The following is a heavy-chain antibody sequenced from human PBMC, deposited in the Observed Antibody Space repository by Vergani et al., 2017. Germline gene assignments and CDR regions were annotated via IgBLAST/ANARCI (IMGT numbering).Heavy chain of an antibody. Sequence: QVQLVQSGAEVKKSGASVKVSCKTSGYTFSAYYMHWVRQAPGKGLEWMGWINCNSGGTKYAQKFQGRVTMTRDTSISTAYMELSRLRSDDTAVYYCARAALRLGELSLYGYWGQGTLVTVSS. D-gene: IGHD3-16*02. J-gene: IGHJ4*02. CDR1: GYTFSAYY. CDR2: INCNSGGT. V-gene: IGHV1-2*02. CDR3: ARAALRLGELSLYGY.